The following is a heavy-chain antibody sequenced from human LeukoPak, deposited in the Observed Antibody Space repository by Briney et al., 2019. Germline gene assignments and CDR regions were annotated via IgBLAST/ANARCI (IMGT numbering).Heavy chain of an antibody. Sequence: ASVKVSCKASGYTFTSYAMNWVRQAPGQGLEWMGWINTNTGNPTYAQGFTGRFVFSLDTSVSTAYLQTSSLKAEDTAVYYCARSMTTVTTGWFDPWGQGTLVTVFS. V-gene: IGHV7-4-1*02. CDR2: INTNTGNP. CDR1: GYTFTSYA. CDR3: ARSMTTVTTGWFDP. D-gene: IGHD4-17*01. J-gene: IGHJ5*02.